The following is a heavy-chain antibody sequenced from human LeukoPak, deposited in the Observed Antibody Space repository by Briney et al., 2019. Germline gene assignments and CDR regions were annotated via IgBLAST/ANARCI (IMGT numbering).Heavy chain of an antibody. J-gene: IGHJ4*02. V-gene: IGHV3-21*01. CDR2: ITSSSSHI. CDR1: GFNFDSYS. D-gene: IGHD6-19*01. Sequence: GGSLRLSCAASGFNFDSYSMNWVRQAPGKGLEWVSSITSSSSHIFYADSVKGRFTISRDNAKSSLYLQMNRLRVEDTAVYYCAREMVAVAARSDYWGQGTLVTVSS. CDR3: AREMVAVAARSDY.